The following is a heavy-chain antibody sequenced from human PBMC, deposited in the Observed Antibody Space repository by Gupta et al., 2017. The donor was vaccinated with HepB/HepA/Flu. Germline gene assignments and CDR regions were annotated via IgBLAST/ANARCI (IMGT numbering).Heavy chain of an antibody. D-gene: IGHD6-6*01. Sequence: QVQLVESGGGVVQPGRSLRLSCAASGFTFSSYARPWVRQAPGKGLEWVAVIWYDGSNKYYADSVKGRFTISRDNSKNTLYLQMNSLRAEDTAVYYCASSRAARPLPDAFDIWGQGTMVTVSS. CDR3: ASSRAARPLPDAFDI. V-gene: IGHV3-33*01. CDR2: IWYDGSNK. J-gene: IGHJ3*02. CDR1: GFTFSSYA.